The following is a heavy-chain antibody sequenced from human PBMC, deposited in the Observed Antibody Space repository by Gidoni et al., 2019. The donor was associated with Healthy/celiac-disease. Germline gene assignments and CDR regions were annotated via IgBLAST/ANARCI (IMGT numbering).Heavy chain of an antibody. CDR1: GFPFSSYA. D-gene: IGHD2-2*01. CDR3: AKPPRYCSSTSCYAFDY. Sequence: EVQLLESGGGLVQPGGSLRLSCAASGFPFSSYAMSWVRQAPGKGLEWVSAISGSGGSTYYADSVKGRFTISRDNSKNTLYLQMNSLRAEDTAVYYCAKPPRYCSSTSCYAFDYWGQGTLVTVSS. J-gene: IGHJ4*02. V-gene: IGHV3-23*01. CDR2: ISGSGGST.